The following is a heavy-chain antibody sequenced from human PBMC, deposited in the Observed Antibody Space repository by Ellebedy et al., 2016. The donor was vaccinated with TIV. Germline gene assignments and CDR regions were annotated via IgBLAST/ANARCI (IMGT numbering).Heavy chain of an antibody. J-gene: IGHJ4*02. Sequence: GESLKISXAASGFTVSSNYMSWVRQAPGKGLEWVSVIYSGGGTYYADSVKGRFTISRDNSKNTLYLQMNSLRAEDTAVYYCARAGEGSGWYEFDYWGQGTLVTVSS. V-gene: IGHV3-53*01. CDR3: ARAGEGSGWYEFDY. D-gene: IGHD6-19*01. CDR2: IYSGGGT. CDR1: GFTVSSNY.